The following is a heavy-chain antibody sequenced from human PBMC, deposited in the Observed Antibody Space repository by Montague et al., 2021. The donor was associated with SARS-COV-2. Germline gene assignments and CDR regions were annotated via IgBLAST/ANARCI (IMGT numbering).Heavy chain of an antibody. D-gene: IGHD3-22*01. V-gene: IGHV3-15*01. CDR1: GFTFSNAW. Sequence: SLRLSCAASGFTFSNAWMSWVRQAPGKGLEWVGRIKSKTDGGTTDYAAPVKGRFTVSRDDSKNTPYLQMNSLKTEDTAVYYCTTDNYDQSRDAFDIWGQGTMVTVSS. CDR3: TTDNYDQSRDAFDI. CDR2: IKSKTDGGTT. J-gene: IGHJ3*02.